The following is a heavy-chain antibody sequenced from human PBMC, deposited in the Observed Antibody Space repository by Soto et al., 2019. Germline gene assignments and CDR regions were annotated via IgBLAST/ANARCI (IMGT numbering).Heavy chain of an antibody. D-gene: IGHD2-15*01. CDR1: GGTFSSYA. V-gene: IGHV1-69*01. CDR2: IIPIFGTA. Sequence: QVQLVQSGAEVKKPGSSVKVSCKASGGTFSSYAISWVRQAPGQGLEWMGGIIPIFGTANYAQKFQGRVTITADESTSPAYMELRSLRSEDTAVYYCARAGAPVVTPGGGYYYGMDVWGQGTTVTVSS. CDR3: ARAGAPVVTPGGGYYYGMDV. J-gene: IGHJ6*02.